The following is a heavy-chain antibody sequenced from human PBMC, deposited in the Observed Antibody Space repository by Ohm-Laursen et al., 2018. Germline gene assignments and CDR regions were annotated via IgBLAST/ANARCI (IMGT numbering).Heavy chain of an antibody. J-gene: IGHJ3*02. CDR3: AKDTVTADAFDI. CDR1: GFTFDDYA. Sequence: SSLRLSCAASGFTFDDYAMHWVRQAPGKGLEWVSGISWNSGSIGYADSVKGRFTISRDNAKNSLYLQMNSLRAEDTALYYCAKDTVTADAFDIWGQGTMVTVSS. CDR2: ISWNSGSI. V-gene: IGHV3-9*01. D-gene: IGHD2-21*02.